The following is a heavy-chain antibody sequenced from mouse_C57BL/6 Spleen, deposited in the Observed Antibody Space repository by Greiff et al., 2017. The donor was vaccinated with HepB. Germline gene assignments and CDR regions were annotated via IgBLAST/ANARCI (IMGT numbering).Heavy chain of an antibody. J-gene: IGHJ1*03. CDR3: ARFDGNWYFDV. Sequence: DVKLVESEGGLVQPGSSMKLSCTASGFTFSDYYMAWVRQVPEKGLEWVANINYDGSSTYYLDSLKSRFIISRDNAKNILYLQMSSLKSEDTATYYCARFDGNWYFDVWGTGTTVTVSS. D-gene: IGHD2-3*01. CDR2: INYDGSST. CDR1: GFTFSDYY. V-gene: IGHV5-16*01.